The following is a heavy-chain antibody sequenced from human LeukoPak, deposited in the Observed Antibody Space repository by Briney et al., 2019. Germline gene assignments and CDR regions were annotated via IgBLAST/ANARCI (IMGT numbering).Heavy chain of an antibody. Sequence: GGSLRLSCAASGFTFSNYAMHWVRQAPGKGLEWVAVISYDGSNKYYTDSVKGRFTISRDNSKNTLYLQMNSLRAEDTAVYYCAKDPRYYYDSSAPRGMDYWGQGTLVTVSS. CDR2: ISYDGSNK. J-gene: IGHJ4*02. D-gene: IGHD3-22*01. CDR1: GFTFSNYA. V-gene: IGHV3-30*04. CDR3: AKDPRYYYDSSAPRGMDY.